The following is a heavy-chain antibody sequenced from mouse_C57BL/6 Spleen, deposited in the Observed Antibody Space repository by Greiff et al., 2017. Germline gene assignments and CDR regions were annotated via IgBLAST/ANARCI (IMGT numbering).Heavy chain of an antibody. Sequence: VQLQQPGAELVRPGSSVKLSCKASGYTFTSYGMDWVKQRPGQGLEWIGNIYPSDSETHYNQKFKDKATLTVDKSSSTAYMQLSSLTSEDSAVYYCARGGYDYLFGCWGHRTLVTVST. J-gene: IGHJ3*01. CDR2: IYPSDSET. V-gene: IGHV1-61*01. CDR3: ARGGYDYLFGC. CDR1: GYTFTSYG. D-gene: IGHD2-4*01.